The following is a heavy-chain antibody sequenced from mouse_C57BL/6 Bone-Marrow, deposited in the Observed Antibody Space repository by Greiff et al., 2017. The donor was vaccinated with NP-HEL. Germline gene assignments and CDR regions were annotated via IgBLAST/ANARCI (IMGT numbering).Heavy chain of an antibody. V-gene: IGHV3-6*01. D-gene: IGHD1-1*01. Sequence: DVKLQESGPGLVKPSQSLSLTCSVTGYSITSGYYWNWIRQFPGNKLEWMGYISYDGSNNYNPSLKNRISITRDTSKNQFFLKLNSVTTEDTATYYCARGYGRNWYFDYWGQGTTLTVSS. CDR2: ISYDGSN. CDR3: ARGYGRNWYFDY. CDR1: GYSITSGYY. J-gene: IGHJ2*01.